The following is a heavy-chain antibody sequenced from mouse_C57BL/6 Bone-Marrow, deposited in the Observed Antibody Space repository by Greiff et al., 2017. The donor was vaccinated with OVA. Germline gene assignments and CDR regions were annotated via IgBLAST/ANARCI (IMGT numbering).Heavy chain of an antibody. V-gene: IGHV1-26*01. CDR1: GYTFTDYY. Sequence: VQLQQSGPELVKPGASVKISCKASGYTFTDYYMNWVKQSHGKSLEWIGDINPKNGGTSYNQKFTGKATLTVDKSSSTAYMELRSLTSEDSAVYYCARWNYYYGSSYFDYWGQGTTLTVSS. J-gene: IGHJ2*01. CDR3: ARWNYYYGSSYFDY. CDR2: INPKNGGT. D-gene: IGHD1-1*01.